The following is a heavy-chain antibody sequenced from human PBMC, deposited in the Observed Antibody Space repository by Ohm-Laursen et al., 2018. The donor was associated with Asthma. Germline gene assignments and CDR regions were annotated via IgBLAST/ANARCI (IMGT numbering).Heavy chain of an antibody. Sequence: SLRLSCSASGFTFSSFAMHWVRQAPGTGLDWVAVISYDGRTDNYADSVKGRFTISRDNSKNTLYLQMNSLRAEDTAVYYCTRARSGSSYDYWGQGTLVTVSS. CDR2: ISYDGRTD. CDR1: GFTFSSFA. J-gene: IGHJ4*02. D-gene: IGHD1-26*01. V-gene: IGHV3-30*04. CDR3: TRARSGSSYDY.